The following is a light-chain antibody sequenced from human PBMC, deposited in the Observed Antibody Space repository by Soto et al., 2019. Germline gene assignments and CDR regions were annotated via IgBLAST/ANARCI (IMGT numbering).Light chain of an antibody. CDR2: WAT. CDR3: QQSYSTLFT. V-gene: IGKV4-1*01. Sequence: DIVMTQSPDSLPVSLGERATINCKSSQSVLCSSDNKNYLTWYQQKPGQPPKLLIYWATIRESGVPDRFSGSGSGTDFTLTISSLQAGDVATYYCQQSYSTLFTFGPGTKVDIK. J-gene: IGKJ3*01. CDR1: QSVLCSSDNKNY.